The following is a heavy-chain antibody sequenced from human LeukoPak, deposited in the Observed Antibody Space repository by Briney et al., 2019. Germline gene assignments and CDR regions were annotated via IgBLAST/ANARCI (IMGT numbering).Heavy chain of an antibody. J-gene: IGHJ5*02. Sequence: ASVKVSCKASGYTFTGYYMHWVRLAPGQGLEWMGRINPNSGGTNYAQKFQGRVTMTRDTSISTAYMELSRLRSDDTAVYYCAREAIVVVVAEDSWFDPWGQGTLVTVSS. CDR1: GYTFTGYY. CDR3: AREAIVVVVAEDSWFDP. D-gene: IGHD2-15*01. V-gene: IGHV1-2*06. CDR2: INPNSGGT.